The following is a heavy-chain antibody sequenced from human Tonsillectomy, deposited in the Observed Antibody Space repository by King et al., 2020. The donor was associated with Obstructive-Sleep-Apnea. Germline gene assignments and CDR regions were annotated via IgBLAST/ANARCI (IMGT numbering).Heavy chain of an antibody. J-gene: IGHJ4*02. V-gene: IGHV3-48*04. CDR3: ARDRLYDY. D-gene: IGHD6-25*01. CDR1: GFIFSDYS. Sequence: VQLVESGGGLVQPGGSLRLSCVASGFIFSDYSINCVCHAPLKGLECGSYIIRSSSTIYYADSVRGRFTISRDNARNSLYLQMSSLRAEDTAVYYCARDRLYDYWGQGTLVTVSS. CDR2: IIRSSSTI.